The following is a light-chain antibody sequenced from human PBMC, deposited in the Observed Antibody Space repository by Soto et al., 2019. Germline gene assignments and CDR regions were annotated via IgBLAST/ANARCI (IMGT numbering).Light chain of an antibody. Sequence: QSALTKPASVSGSPGQSITISCTGTSSDVGGYNYVSWYQQHPGKAPKLMIYEVDKRPSGISVRFSGSKSGATASLTISGLLPEDEAVYFCCTYAGHVPIFGERTKLTVL. CDR1: SSDVGGYNY. CDR3: CTYAGHVPI. V-gene: IGLV2-23*02. CDR2: EVD. J-gene: IGLJ2*01.